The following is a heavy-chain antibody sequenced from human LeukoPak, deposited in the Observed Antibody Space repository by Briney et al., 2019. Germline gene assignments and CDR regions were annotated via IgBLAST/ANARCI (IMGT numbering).Heavy chain of an antibody. CDR3: VRIEASTNCGGDCYSDYYPGMDV. D-gene: IGHD2-21*02. J-gene: IGHJ6*02. Sequence: PGGSLRLSCAASGFTFSSYSMNWVRQAPGKGLEWVSSISSSSSYIYYADSVKGRFTISRDNAKNSLYLQMNSLRAEDTAVYYCVRIEASTNCGGDCYSDYYPGMDVWGQGTTVTASS. CDR2: ISSSSSYI. V-gene: IGHV3-21*04. CDR1: GFTFSSYS.